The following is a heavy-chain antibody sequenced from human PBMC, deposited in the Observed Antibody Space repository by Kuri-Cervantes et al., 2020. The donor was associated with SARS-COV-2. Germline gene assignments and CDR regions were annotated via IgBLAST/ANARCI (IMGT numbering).Heavy chain of an antibody. CDR1: GGSISSSSYY. Sequence: SETLSLTCTVSGGSISSSSYYWGWIRQPPGKGLEWIGSIYYSGSTNYNPSLKSRVTISVDTSKNQFSLKLSSVTAADTAVYYCARGRIPWQQLAHYYYYYYGMDVCGQGTTVTASS. V-gene: IGHV4-39*07. D-gene: IGHD6-13*01. CDR2: IYYSGST. J-gene: IGHJ6*02. CDR3: ARGRIPWQQLAHYYYYYYGMDV.